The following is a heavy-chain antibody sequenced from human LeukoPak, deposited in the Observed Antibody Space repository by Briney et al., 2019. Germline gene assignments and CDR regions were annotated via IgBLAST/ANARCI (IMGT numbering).Heavy chain of an antibody. Sequence: GASVKVSCKASGYTFTGYYMHWVRQAPGQGLEWMGWINPNSGVTNYAQKFQGRVTMTRDTSVSTAYMELNRLRSDDTGVYYCARDTTMITYWFDPWGQGTLVTVSS. CDR1: GYTFTGYY. D-gene: IGHD5-18*01. CDR2: INPNSGVT. CDR3: ARDTTMITYWFDP. J-gene: IGHJ5*02. V-gene: IGHV1-2*02.